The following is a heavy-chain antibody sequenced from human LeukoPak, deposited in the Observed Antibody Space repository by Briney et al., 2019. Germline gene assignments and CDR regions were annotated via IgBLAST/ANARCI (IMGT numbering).Heavy chain of an antibody. CDR2: IWYDGSNK. CDR1: GFTFSSYG. V-gene: IGHV3-33*01. Sequence: GGSLRLSCAASGFTFSSYGMPWVRQAPGKGLEWVAVIWYDGSNKYYADSVKGRFTISRDNSKNTLYLQMNSLRAEDTAVYYCARSIAARRMTYYYGMDVWGQGTTVTVSS. CDR3: ARSIAARRMTYYYGMDV. J-gene: IGHJ6*02. D-gene: IGHD6-6*01.